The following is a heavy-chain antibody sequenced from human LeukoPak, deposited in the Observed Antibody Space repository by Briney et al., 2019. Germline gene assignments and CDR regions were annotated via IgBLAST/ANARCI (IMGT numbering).Heavy chain of an antibody. V-gene: IGHV4-34*01. CDR1: GGSFSGDY. CDR3: ARGENDIYDILTGYYFDY. Sequence: PSETLSLTCAVYGGSFSGDYWSWIRQPPGKGLEWIGEINHSGSTYYNPSLKSRVTISVDTSKNQFSLKLSSVTAADTAVYYCARGENDIYDILTGYYFDYWGQGTLVTVSS. J-gene: IGHJ4*02. CDR2: INHSGST. D-gene: IGHD3-9*01.